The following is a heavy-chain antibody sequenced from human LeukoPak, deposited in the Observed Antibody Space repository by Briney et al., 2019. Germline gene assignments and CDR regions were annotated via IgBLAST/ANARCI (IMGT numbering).Heavy chain of an antibody. CDR3: ASQSPTHAFDI. Sequence: GGSLRLSCAASGFTFSSYEMNWVRQAPGKGLEWVSYISSSGSTIYYADSVKGRFTISRDNSKNTLYLQMGSLRAEDMAVYYCASQSPTHAFDIWGQGTMVTVSS. V-gene: IGHV3-48*03. CDR2: ISSSGSTI. CDR1: GFTFSSYE. J-gene: IGHJ3*02.